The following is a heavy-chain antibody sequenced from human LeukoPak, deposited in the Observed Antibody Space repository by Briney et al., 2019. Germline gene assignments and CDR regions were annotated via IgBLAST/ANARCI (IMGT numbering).Heavy chain of an antibody. D-gene: IGHD2-15*01. V-gene: IGHV4-39*01. CDR1: GVSISSSSYY. CDR3: ARVAMGECRGGSCYSGYYYMDV. Sequence: PAETLSLFCSASGVSISSSSYYWVWIRPPPGMGLEWIGSIYYSGSTYYNSSLKSRVTISVDTSKNQCSLKLSSATDADTAVYYCARVAMGECRGGSCYSGYYYMDVWGKGTTVTVSS. J-gene: IGHJ6*03. CDR2: IYYSGST.